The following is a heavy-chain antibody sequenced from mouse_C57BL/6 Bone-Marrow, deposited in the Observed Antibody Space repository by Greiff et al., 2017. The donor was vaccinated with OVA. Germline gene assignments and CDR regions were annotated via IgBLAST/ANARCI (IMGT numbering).Heavy chain of an antibody. D-gene: IGHD1-1*01. CDR3: ARDLLLVDY. CDR1: GYSFTGYY. Sequence: VQLKESGPELVKPGASVKISCKASGYSFTGYYMNWVKQSPEKSLEWIGEINPSTGGTTYNQKFKAKATLTVDKSSSTAYMQLKSLTSEDSAVYYCARDLLLVDYWGQGTTLTVSS. CDR2: INPSTGGT. J-gene: IGHJ2*01. V-gene: IGHV1-42*01.